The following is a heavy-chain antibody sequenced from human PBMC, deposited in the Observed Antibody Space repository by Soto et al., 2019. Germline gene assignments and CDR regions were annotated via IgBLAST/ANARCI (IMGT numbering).Heavy chain of an antibody. Sequence: ASETLSLTCTVSGGSISSGDYCWSGIRQPPGKGLEWIGYIYYSGSTYYNPSLKSRVTISVDTSKNQFSLKLSSVTAADAAVYYCARAKWTRFHLYDFWSGPNWFDPWGQGTLVTVSS. CDR1: GGSISSGDYC. J-gene: IGHJ5*02. V-gene: IGHV4-30-4*01. CDR2: IYYSGST. CDR3: ARAKWTRFHLYDFWSGPNWFDP. D-gene: IGHD3-3*01.